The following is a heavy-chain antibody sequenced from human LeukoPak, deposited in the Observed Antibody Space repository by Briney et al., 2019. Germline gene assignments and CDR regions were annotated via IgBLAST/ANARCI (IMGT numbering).Heavy chain of an antibody. V-gene: IGHV1-18*01. J-gene: IGHJ3*02. CDR2: ISPYNGNT. Sequence: ASVKVSCKASGGTFSRYAISWVRQAPGQGLEWMGWISPYNGNTDYAQNLQGRVTMTTDTSTTTAYMELRSLRSDDTAVYYCAIAGGWAREDYKADAFDIWGQGTMVTVSS. D-gene: IGHD6-19*01. CDR3: AIAGGWAREDYKADAFDI. CDR1: GGTFSRYA.